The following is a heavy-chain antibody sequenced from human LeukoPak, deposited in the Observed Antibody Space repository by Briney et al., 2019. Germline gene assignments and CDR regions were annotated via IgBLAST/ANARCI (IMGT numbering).Heavy chain of an antibody. Sequence: GESLKISCKGSGYSFTSYWIGWVRQMPGKGLEWMGIIYPGDSDTRYSPPFQGQVTISADKSISTAYLQWSSLKASDTAMYYCARLDSSGYYFYEYFDYWGQGTLVTVSS. D-gene: IGHD3-22*01. V-gene: IGHV5-51*01. CDR3: ARLDSSGYYFYEYFDY. J-gene: IGHJ4*02. CDR2: IYPGDSDT. CDR1: GYSFTSYW.